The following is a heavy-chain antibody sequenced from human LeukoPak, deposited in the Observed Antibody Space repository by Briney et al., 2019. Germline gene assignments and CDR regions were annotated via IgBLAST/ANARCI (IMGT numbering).Heavy chain of an antibody. J-gene: IGHJ4*02. Sequence: KTSETLSLTCAVYGGSFSGYYWSWIRQPPGKGLEWIGEINHSGSTNYNPSLESRVTISVDTSKNQFSLKLSSVTAADTAVYYCARVILHCSSTSCYGVFDYWGQGTLVTVSS. V-gene: IGHV4-34*01. D-gene: IGHD2-2*01. CDR1: GGSFSGYY. CDR2: INHSGST. CDR3: ARVILHCSSTSCYGVFDY.